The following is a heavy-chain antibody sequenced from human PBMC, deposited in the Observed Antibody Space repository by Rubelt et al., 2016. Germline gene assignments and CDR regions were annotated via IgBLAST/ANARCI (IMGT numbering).Heavy chain of an antibody. V-gene: IGHV3-7*01. CDR3: ARALKWGMVLDGMDV. CDR1: GFTFSNYY. D-gene: IGHD2-8*02. CDR2: IKQDGTEK. Sequence: EVQLVESGGGLVQPGGSLRLSCAASGFTFSNYYISWVRQAPGKGLEWVANIKQDGTEKNYVDSVKGRFTISRDNAKNALFLQMSSLRAEDTAVYYCARALKWGMVLDGMDVWGQGTTVTVSS. J-gene: IGHJ6*02.